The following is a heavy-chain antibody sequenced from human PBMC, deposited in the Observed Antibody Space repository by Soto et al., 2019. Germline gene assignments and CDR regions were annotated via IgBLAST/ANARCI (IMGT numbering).Heavy chain of an antibody. Sequence: QIQLVQSGAEVKKPGASVKVSCKVSGYSLTSYGISWVRQAPGQGLEWMGWINTYNGATNYAQNLQGRVTMTTDKSTSTAYMELRSLRSDDTAVYFCARYCRGGSCHKGVPDYWGQGTLVTVSS. CDR3: ARYCRGGSCHKGVPDY. V-gene: IGHV1-18*01. CDR1: GYSLTSYG. D-gene: IGHD2-15*01. J-gene: IGHJ4*02. CDR2: INTYNGAT.